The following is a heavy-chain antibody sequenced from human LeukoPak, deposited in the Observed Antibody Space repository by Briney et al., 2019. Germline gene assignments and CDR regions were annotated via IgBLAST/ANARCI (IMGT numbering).Heavy chain of an antibody. Sequence: GGSLGPSCAASGFTFSSYEMNWVRQAPGKGLEWVSYISSSGSTIYYADSVKGRFTISRDNAKNSLYLQMNGLRAEDTAVYYCARGRYSSGWGFDYWGQGTLVTFSS. D-gene: IGHD6-19*01. CDR2: ISSSGSTI. J-gene: IGHJ4*02. CDR3: ARGRYSSGWGFDY. V-gene: IGHV3-48*03. CDR1: GFTFSSYE.